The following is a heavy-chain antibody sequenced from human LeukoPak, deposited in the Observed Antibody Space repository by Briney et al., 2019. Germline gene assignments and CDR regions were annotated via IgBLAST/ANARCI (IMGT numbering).Heavy chain of an antibody. CDR2: IYHSGST. D-gene: IGHD3-10*01. V-gene: IGHV4-4*02. CDR3: VRRGYSGSASYSFDY. CDR1: GGSISSDNW. Sequence: SETLSLTCAVSGGSISSDNWWSWVRQPPGKGLEWIGEIYHSGSTNYNPSLQSRVTISVDKSENQFSLKLNSVTAADTAVYYCVRRGYSGSASYSFDYWGQGTLVTVSS. J-gene: IGHJ4*02.